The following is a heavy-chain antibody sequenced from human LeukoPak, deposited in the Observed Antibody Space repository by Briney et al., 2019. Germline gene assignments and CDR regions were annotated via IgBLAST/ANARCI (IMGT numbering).Heavy chain of an antibody. J-gene: IGHJ4*02. CDR3: AKDRGLYGGHFDY. Sequence: PGGSLRLSCAASGFTFSSFAMSWVGQAPGRGLKWFSAISGSGGSTYYADSVKGRFTISRDNSKNTLYLQMNSLRAEDTAVYYCAKDRGLYGGHFDYWGQGTLVTVSS. D-gene: IGHD4-23*01. CDR2: ISGSGGST. CDR1: GFTFSSFA. V-gene: IGHV3-23*01.